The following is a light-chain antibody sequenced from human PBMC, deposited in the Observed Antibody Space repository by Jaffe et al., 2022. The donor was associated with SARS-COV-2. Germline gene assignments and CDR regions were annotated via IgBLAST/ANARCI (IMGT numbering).Light chain of an antibody. CDR2: GAN. Sequence: DIQVTQSPSSLSASVGDRVTITCRASQTVNDFLYWYQHIPGKAPRLLTYGANNLQSGVPSRFSGGGSGTDFTLTITSLQPEDSATYYCLQTFTVPYTFGQGTRLEIK. CDR3: LQTFTVPYT. J-gene: IGKJ2*01. V-gene: IGKV1-39*01. CDR1: QTVNDF.